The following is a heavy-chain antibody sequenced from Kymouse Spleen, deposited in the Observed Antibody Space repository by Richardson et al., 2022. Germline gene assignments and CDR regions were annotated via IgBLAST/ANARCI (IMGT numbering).Heavy chain of an antibody. V-gene: IGHV3-33*01. D-gene: IGHD6-6*01. J-gene: IGHJ4*02. Sequence: QVQLVESGGGVVQPGRSLRLSCAASGFTFSSYGMHWVRQAPGKGLEWVAVIWYDGSNKYYADSVKGRFTISRDNSKNTLYLQMNSLRAEDTAVYYCAREGQLALHFDYWGQGTLVTVSS. CDR3: AREGQLALHFDY. CDR1: GFTFSSYG. CDR2: IWYDGSNK.